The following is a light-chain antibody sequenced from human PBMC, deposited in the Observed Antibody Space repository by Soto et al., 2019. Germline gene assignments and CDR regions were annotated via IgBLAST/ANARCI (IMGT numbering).Light chain of an antibody. V-gene: IGKV3-15*01. CDR3: QQYNNWPRT. Sequence: EIVMTQSPATLSVSPGERATLSCRASQSVSNNLAWYQQKPGQAPRLLIYGAATRATGIPARFSGSGSGTEFTLTISSLQSEDFAVYYCQQYNNWPRTFGPGTKVDI. CDR1: QSVSNN. J-gene: IGKJ3*01. CDR2: GAA.